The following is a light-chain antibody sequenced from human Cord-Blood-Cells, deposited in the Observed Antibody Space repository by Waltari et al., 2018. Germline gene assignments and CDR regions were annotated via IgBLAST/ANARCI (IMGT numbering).Light chain of an antibody. CDR1: SSDVGGYNS. CDR2: EVS. V-gene: IGLV2-14*01. CDR3: SSYTSSSTLVV. J-gene: IGLJ2*01. Sequence: QSALTQPASVSGSPGQSLTISCTGTSSDVGGYNSVSWYQHHPDKAPKLMIYEVSNRPSGVSNRFSGSKSGNTASLTISGLQAEDEADYYCSSYTSSSTLVVFGGGTKLTVL.